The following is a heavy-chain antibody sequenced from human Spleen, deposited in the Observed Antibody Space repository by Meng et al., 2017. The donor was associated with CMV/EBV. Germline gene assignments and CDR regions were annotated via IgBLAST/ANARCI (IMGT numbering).Heavy chain of an antibody. CDR2: IYYTGTT. V-gene: IGHV4-39*01. D-gene: IGHD2/OR15-2a*01. CDR3: ARPQSTSQYAMDV. J-gene: IGHJ6*02. Sequence: SETLSLTCTVSGGSISSSSYYWVWIRQPPGKGLECIGTIYYTGTTDYNPSLKSRVTISVDRSRNQFSLKLMSVTAADSAIYYCARPQSTSQYAMDVWGQGTTVTVSS. CDR1: GGSISSSSYY.